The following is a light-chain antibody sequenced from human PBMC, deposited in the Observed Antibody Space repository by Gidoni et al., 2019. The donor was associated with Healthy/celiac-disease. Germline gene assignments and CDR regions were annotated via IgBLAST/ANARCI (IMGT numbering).Light chain of an antibody. CDR3: QQDDNLLALT. J-gene: IGKJ4*01. V-gene: IGKV3D-7*01. CDR1: QSVSSSY. Sequence: PGERVTLPCRASQSVSSSYLTWYQQKPGQAPRLLIYGASTRATSIPARFSGSGSGTDFTLTISSLQPEDVAGYYCQQDDNLLALTFGGGTKVEIK. CDR2: GAS.